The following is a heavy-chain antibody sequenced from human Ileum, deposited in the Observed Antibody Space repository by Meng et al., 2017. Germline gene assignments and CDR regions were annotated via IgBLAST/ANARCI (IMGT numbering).Heavy chain of an antibody. CDR1: GFTFSNAW. CDR3: TTGWGQYFDY. D-gene: IGHD3-16*01. V-gene: IGHV3-15*01. CDR2: IKSKTAGGTT. J-gene: IGHJ4*02. Sequence: GGSLRLSCAASGFTFSNAWMNWVRQAPGKGLEWVGRIKSKTAGGTTDYAAPVKGRFTVSRDDTKTTVYLQMNSLKTEETAVYYCTTGWGQYFDYWGQGALVTVSS.